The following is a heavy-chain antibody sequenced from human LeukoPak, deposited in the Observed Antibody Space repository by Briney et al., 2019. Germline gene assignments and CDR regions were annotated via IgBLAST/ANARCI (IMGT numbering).Heavy chain of an antibody. J-gene: IGHJ4*02. CDR2: IYYSGST. CDR3: ARRYYYDLGSFPFDF. CDR1: GGSISSHY. D-gene: IGHD3-10*01. Sequence: SETLSLTCTVSGGSISSHYWSWIRQPPGKGLEWIGYIYYSGSTNYNPSLKSRVTISVDTSKNQFYLNLSSVTAADTAVYYCARRYYYDLGSFPFDFWGQGTLVTVSS. V-gene: IGHV4-59*11.